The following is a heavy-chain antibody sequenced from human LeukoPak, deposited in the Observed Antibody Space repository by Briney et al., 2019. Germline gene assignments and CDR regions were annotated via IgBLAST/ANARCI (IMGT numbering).Heavy chain of an antibody. V-gene: IGHV5-51*01. Sequence: GESLKISCKGSGYSFTSYWIGWVRQMPGKGLEWMGIIYPGDSDTRYSPSFQSQVTISADKSINTAYLRWSSVKASDTAMYYCARRAAAGTGEFDYWGQGTLVTVSS. CDR2: IYPGDSDT. J-gene: IGHJ4*02. CDR1: GYSFTSYW. D-gene: IGHD6-13*01. CDR3: ARRAAAGTGEFDY.